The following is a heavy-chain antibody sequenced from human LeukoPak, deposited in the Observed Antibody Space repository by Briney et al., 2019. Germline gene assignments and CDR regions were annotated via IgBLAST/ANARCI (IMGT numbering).Heavy chain of an antibody. CDR2: IYYSGST. CDR1: GGSISSGDYY. V-gene: IGHV4-30-4*08. D-gene: IGHD3-3*01. Sequence: SQTLSLTCTVSGGSISSGDYYWSWIRQPPGKGLEWIGYIYYSGSTYYNPSLKSRVTISVDTSKNQFSLKLSSVTAAGTAVYYCARGYDFWSGYYQNWFDPWGQGTQVTVSS. CDR3: ARGYDFWSGYYQNWFDP. J-gene: IGHJ5*02.